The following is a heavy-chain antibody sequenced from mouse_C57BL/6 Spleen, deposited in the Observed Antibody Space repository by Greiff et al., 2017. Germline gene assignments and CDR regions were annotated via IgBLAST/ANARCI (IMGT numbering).Heavy chain of an antibody. CDR1: GYAFSSYW. J-gene: IGHJ4*01. CDR3: ARWGNYAMDY. Sequence: QVQLKESGAELVKPGASVKISCKASGYAFSSYWLNWVKQRPGTGLEWIGQIYPGDGDTNYNGKFKGKATLTADKSSSTAYMQRSSLTSEDAAVYFGARWGNYAMDYWGQGTSVTVSS. V-gene: IGHV1-80*01. CDR2: IYPGDGDT.